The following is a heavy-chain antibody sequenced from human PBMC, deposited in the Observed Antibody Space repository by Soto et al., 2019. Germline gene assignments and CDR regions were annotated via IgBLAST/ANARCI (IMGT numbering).Heavy chain of an antibody. J-gene: IGHJ6*02. CDR1: GGSISSYY. CDR2: IYYSGST. CDR3: ARGSSSYGMDV. V-gene: IGHV4-59*01. Sequence: QVQLQESGPGLVKPSETLSLTCTVSGGSISSYYWSWIRQPPGKGLEWIGYIYYSGSTNYNPSLKSRVTISVDTSKNQFSLKLSSVTAADTAVYYCARGSSSYGMDVWGQGTTVTVSS.